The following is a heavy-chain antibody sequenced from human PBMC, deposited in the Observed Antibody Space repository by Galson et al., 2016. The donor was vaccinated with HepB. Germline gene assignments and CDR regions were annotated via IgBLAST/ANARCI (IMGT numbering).Heavy chain of an antibody. CDR2: IIPIFGAA. CDR1: GGTFSNYG. Sequence: SVKASCKASGGTFSNYGISWVRQAPGQGLEWMGGIIPIFGAANYEQKFQGRVTISADEATNTVYMELSSLTSEDTAVYYCARDRSSGWFDSSDIWGQGTMVTVSS. J-gene: IGHJ3*02. D-gene: IGHD6-19*01. CDR3: ARDRSSGWFDSSDI. V-gene: IGHV1-69*13.